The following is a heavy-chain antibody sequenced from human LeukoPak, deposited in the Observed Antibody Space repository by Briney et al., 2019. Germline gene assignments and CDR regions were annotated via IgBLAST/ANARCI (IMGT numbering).Heavy chain of an antibody. CDR1: GYTFSDYY. CDR2: INPNTGGT. CDR3: AREDPRSANSFDY. Sequence: GASVKVSCKSSGYTFSDYYMFWVRQAPGQGLEWMGWINPNTGGTNYAQKFQGRVTMTRDTSISTAYMELRRLRSDDTAVYFCAREDPRSANSFDYWGQGTLVTASS. D-gene: IGHD3-3*01. J-gene: IGHJ4*02. V-gene: IGHV1-2*02.